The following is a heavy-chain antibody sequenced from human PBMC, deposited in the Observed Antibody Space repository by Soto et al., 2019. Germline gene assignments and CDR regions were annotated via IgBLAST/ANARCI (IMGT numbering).Heavy chain of an antibody. CDR2: ISAYNGNT. Sequence: QVQLVQSGAEVKKPGASVKVSCKASGYTFTSYGISWVRQAPGQGLEWMGWISAYNGNTNYAQKLQGRVTMTTDTPTRTPYKELRSLKSDDTAVYECASVLDGGSYLGDYWSPVTLVAVAS. D-gene: IGHD1-26*01. J-gene: IGHJ4*01. CDR3: ASVLDGGSYLGDY. V-gene: IGHV1-18*01. CDR1: GYTFTSYG.